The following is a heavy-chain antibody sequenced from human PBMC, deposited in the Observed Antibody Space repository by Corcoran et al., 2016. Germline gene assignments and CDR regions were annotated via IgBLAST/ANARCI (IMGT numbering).Heavy chain of an antibody. J-gene: IGHJ4*02. CDR2: ISYDGSNK. V-gene: IGHV3-30*18. CDR3: AKEGEEDY. CDR1: GFIFSSSG. Sequence: QVQLVESGGGVVQPGRSLRLSCAASGFIFSSSGMHWVRQAPGKGLEWVAVISYDGSNKYYADSVKGRFTVSRDNSKNTLYLQMNRLRAEDTAVYYCAKEGEEDYWGQGALVTVSS. D-gene: IGHD3-16*01.